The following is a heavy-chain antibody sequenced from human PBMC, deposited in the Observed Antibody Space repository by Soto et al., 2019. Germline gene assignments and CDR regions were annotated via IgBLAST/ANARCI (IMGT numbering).Heavy chain of an antibody. CDR1: GGSFSGYY. CDR2: INHSGST. Sequence: QVQLQQWGAGLLKPSETLSLTCAVYGGSFSGYYWSWIRQPPGKGLEWIGEINHSGSTNYNPSLKMRVTISVDTSQNQFSLQLSSVTAADTAVYYCARVTGRYYYGMDVWGQGTTVTVSS. J-gene: IGHJ6*02. V-gene: IGHV4-34*01. CDR3: ARVTGRYYYGMDV.